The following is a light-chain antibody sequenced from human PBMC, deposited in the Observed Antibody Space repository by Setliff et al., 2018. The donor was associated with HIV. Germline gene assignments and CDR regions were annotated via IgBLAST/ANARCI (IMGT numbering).Light chain of an antibody. CDR3: SSSTASAPYV. CDR1: SSDIGSYDS. CDR2: DVT. J-gene: IGLJ1*01. Sequence: QSALTQPASVSGSPGQSITISCTGSSSDIGSYDSISWYQQLPGKAHEVVIFDVTSRPSGVSVRFSGSKSGNTASLTISGLQAEDEGDYYCSSSTASAPYVFGTGTKVTVL. V-gene: IGLV2-14*01.